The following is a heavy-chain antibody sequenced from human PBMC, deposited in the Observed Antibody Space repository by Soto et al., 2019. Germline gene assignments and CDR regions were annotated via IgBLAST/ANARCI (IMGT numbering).Heavy chain of an antibody. J-gene: IGHJ6*02. Sequence: QLVESGGGLVKPGGSLRVSCAASRFAFSSYSMHWVRQAPMKGLEWVASINSVASYVYYADSVEGRFTISRDNAKTSVYLQRNSLRAEDTAVYYCTRDRSSFMRGRIRGPYGGLDVWGQGTTVLVS. CDR1: RFAFSSYS. CDR2: INSVASYV. D-gene: IGHD3-10*01. V-gene: IGHV3-21*01. CDR3: TRDRSSFMRGRIRGPYGGLDV.